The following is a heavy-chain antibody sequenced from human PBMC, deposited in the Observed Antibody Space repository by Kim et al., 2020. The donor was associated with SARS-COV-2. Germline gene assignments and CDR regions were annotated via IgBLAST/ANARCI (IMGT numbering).Heavy chain of an antibody. CDR1: GFTFSSYA. CDR2: ISGSGGST. CDR3: AKGRTTVTPLIVEALRN. V-gene: IGHV3-23*01. Sequence: GGSLRLSCAASGFTFSSYAMSWVRQAPGKGLEWVSAISGSGGSTYYADSVKGRFTISRDNSKNTLYLQMNSLRAEDTAVYYCAKGRTTVTPLIVEALRNWGQGTLVTVSS. D-gene: IGHD4-17*01. J-gene: IGHJ4*02.